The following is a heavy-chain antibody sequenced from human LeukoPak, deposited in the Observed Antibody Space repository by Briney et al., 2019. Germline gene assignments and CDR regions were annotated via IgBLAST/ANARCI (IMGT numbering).Heavy chain of an antibody. J-gene: IGHJ4*01. Sequence: ASVTVSLKSSVYTFTNNFMHWVRQAPGRGLEWMGIINPSGGRTTYAQKFQGRLTMTRDTSTSTVYMELSSLTSEDTAVYHCARADSVSSTWSSFDYWGHGTLVTVSS. CDR1: VYTFTNNF. D-gene: IGHD6-13*01. CDR3: ARADSVSSTWSSFDY. CDR2: INPSGGRT. V-gene: IGHV1-46*01.